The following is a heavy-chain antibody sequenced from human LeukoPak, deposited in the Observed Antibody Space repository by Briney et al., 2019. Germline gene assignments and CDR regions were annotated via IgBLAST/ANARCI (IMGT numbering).Heavy chain of an antibody. Sequence: PSETLSLTCTVSGGSISSYYWSWIRQPPGKGLERIGYIYYSGSTNYNPSLKSRVTISVDTSKNQFSLKLSSVTAADTAVYYCARYSSGYRDAFDIWGQGTMVTVSS. CDR3: ARYSSGYRDAFDI. CDR2: IYYSGST. CDR1: GGSISSYY. D-gene: IGHD3-22*01. J-gene: IGHJ3*02. V-gene: IGHV4-59*01.